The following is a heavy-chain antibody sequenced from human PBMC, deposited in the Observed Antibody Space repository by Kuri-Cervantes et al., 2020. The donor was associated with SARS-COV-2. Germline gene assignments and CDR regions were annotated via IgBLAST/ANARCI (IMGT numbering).Heavy chain of an antibody. CDR2: ISGSGGST. CDR1: GFSFDDFA. J-gene: IGHJ4*02. Sequence: GESLKISCFASGFSFDDFAMHWVRQGPGKGQEWVSAISGSGGSTYYADSVKGRFTISRDNSKNTLYLQMDSLRAEDTAVYYCARDHSWAIFGVSPLDWGQGTLVTVSS. CDR3: ARDHSWAIFGVSPLD. V-gene: IGHV3-23*01. D-gene: IGHD3-3*01.